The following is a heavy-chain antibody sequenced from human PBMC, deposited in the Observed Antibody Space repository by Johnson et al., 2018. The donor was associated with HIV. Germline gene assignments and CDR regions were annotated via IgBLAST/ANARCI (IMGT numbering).Heavy chain of an antibody. V-gene: IGHV3-13*01. CDR1: GFTFSSYA. D-gene: IGHD4-23*01. J-gene: IGHJ3*02. CDR3: ARGISGNSDAFDI. Sequence: VQLVESGGGLVQPGGSLRLSCAASGFTFSSYAMSWVRQAPGKGLEWVSAIGTAGDTLYPGSVKGRFTISRENAKTSLYLQMNSLRAGDTAVYYCARGISGNSDAFDIWGQGTMVTVSS. CDR2: IGTAGDT.